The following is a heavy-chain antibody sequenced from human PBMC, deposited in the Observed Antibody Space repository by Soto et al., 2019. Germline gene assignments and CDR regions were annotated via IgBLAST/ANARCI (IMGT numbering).Heavy chain of an antibody. Sequence: QVQLVESGGGVVQPGRSLRLSCAASGFTFSSYAMHWVRQAPGKGLEWVAVISYDGSNKYYADSVKGRFTISRDNSKNTLYLQMNSLRAEDTAVYYCARDLQQLPRYYYYGMDVWGQGTTVTVSS. J-gene: IGHJ6*02. D-gene: IGHD6-13*01. CDR1: GFTFSSYA. CDR3: ARDLQQLPRYYYYGMDV. V-gene: IGHV3-30-3*01. CDR2: ISYDGSNK.